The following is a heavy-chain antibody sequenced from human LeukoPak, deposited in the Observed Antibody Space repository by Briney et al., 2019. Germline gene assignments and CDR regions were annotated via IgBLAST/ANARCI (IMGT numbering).Heavy chain of an antibody. D-gene: IGHD5-18*01. CDR1: GFTFSSYE. V-gene: IGHV4-34*08. CDR3: AKTGGYSYGYYYYYYYYMDV. CDR2: INHSGST. Sequence: GSLRLSCAASGFTFSSYEMNWVRQPPGKGLEWIGEINHSGSTNYNPSLKSRVTISVDTSKNQFSLKLSSVTAADTAVYYCAKTGGYSYGYYYYYYYYMDVWGKGTTVTISS. J-gene: IGHJ6*03.